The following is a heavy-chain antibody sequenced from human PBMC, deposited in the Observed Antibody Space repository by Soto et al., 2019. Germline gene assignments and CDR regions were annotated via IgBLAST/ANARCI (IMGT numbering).Heavy chain of an antibody. Sequence: VQVLQSGAEVKKPGASVKVSCKASEYTFTSYTMHWVRQAPGQRLEWMGWINGGNGNTKYSQKFQGRVTITRDTSASTAYMELSSLRSDDTAVYYCARERQGLYYFDYWGQGTLVTVAS. CDR1: EYTFTSYT. D-gene: IGHD1-1*01. CDR2: INGGNGNT. J-gene: IGHJ4*02. CDR3: ARERQGLYYFDY. V-gene: IGHV1-3*01.